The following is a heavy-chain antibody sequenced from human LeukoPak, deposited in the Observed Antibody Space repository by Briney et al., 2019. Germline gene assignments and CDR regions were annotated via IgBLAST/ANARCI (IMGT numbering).Heavy chain of an antibody. V-gene: IGHV4-30-2*01. CDR1: GDSISSGGYS. D-gene: IGHD4-23*01. Sequence: PSQTLSLTCAVSGDSISSGGYSWSWIRQPPGKGLEWIGYIYHSGSTYYNPSLKSRVTISVDRSKNQFSLKLSSVTAADTAVYYCARAVAGYFDYWGQGTLVTVSS. J-gene: IGHJ4*02. CDR3: ARAVAGYFDY. CDR2: IYHSGST.